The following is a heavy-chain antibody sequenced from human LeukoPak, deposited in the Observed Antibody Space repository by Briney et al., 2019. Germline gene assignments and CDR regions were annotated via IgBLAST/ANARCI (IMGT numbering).Heavy chain of an antibody. CDR2: ISSDGSQK. CDR1: GFTFSNYA. CDR3: ARASYYYDSSGYYYSNLDY. V-gene: IGHV3-30-3*01. Sequence: PGGSLRLSCAASGFTFSNYAMHWVRQAPGKGLAWVALISSDGSQKYYADSVKGRFTISRDNSKNTLYLQMNSLRAEDTAVYYCARASYYYDSSGYYYSNLDYWGQGTLVTVSS. D-gene: IGHD3-22*01. J-gene: IGHJ4*02.